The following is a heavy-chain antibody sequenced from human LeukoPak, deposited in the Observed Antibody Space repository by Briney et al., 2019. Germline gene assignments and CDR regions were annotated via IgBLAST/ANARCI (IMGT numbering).Heavy chain of an antibody. D-gene: IGHD6-13*01. V-gene: IGHV1-2*02. J-gene: IGHJ6*03. CDR1: GYTFTGYY. CDR3: ARNFRAGSWGHYYYYYMDV. CDR2: INPNSGGT. Sequence: ASVKVSCKASGYTFTGYYMHWVRQAPGQGLEWMGWINPNSGGTNYAQKFQGRVTMTRDTSISTAYMELSRLRSDDTAVYYCARNFRAGSWGHYYYYYMDVWGKGTTVTVSS.